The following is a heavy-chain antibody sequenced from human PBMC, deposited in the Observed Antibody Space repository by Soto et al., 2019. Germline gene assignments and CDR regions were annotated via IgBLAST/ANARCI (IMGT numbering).Heavy chain of an antibody. CDR1: GGSITSSNDY. Sequence: PSETLSRTWTVSGGSITSSNDYWGWIRQPPGKGLEWIGSIYYSGSTYYNPSLKSRVTISVDTSKSQFSLKLSSVTAADTAVYFCATERLEPGNWFDPWGQGTLVTVSS. CDR2: IYYSGST. D-gene: IGHD5-12*01. V-gene: IGHV4-39*01. CDR3: ATERLEPGNWFDP. J-gene: IGHJ5*02.